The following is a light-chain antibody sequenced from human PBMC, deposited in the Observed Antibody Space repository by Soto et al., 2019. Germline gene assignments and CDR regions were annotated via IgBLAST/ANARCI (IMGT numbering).Light chain of an antibody. CDR3: HQYDNWPET. CDR1: QSVTSD. Sequence: ETVMTQSPATLSVSPGERATLSCRASQSVTSDLAWYQQKPGQAPKLLIYGASTRATGIPARFSGSGSGTDFTLTISSLQSEDFAVYYCHQYDNWPETFGQGTKVEIK. CDR2: GAS. J-gene: IGKJ1*01. V-gene: IGKV3-15*01.